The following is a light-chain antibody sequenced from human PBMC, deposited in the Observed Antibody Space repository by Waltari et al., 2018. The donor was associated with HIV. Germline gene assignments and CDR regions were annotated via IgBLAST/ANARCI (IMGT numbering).Light chain of an antibody. Sequence: EIVLKQSPGTLPLSPGERATLSCRASQSVSSGYLAWYQQNPGQAPRVLIYGASSRATGIPDRFSGSGSGTDFTLTISRLEPEDFAVYYCQQYGNSPPYTFGQGTKLEIK. CDR2: GAS. CDR1: QSVSSGY. J-gene: IGKJ2*01. CDR3: QQYGNSPPYT. V-gene: IGKV3-20*01.